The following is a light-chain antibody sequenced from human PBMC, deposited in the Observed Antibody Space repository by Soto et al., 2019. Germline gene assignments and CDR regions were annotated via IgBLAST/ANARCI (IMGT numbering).Light chain of an antibody. CDR2: DVS. J-gene: IGLJ2*01. CDR3: SAYISGSTPLVV. CDR1: SSDIGGYNY. Sequence: QSALTQPASVSGSPGQSITISCTETSSDIGGYNYVSWYQHHPGKAPKLMIFDVSNRPSGVSDRFSGSKFGNTASLTISGLQAEDDADYYCSAYISGSTPLVVFGGGTKVTVL. V-gene: IGLV2-14*03.